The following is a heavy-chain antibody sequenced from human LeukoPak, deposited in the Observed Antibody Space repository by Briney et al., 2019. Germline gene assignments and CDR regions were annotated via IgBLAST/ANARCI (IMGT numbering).Heavy chain of an antibody. CDR2: ISTSSYI. CDR1: GFIFSDYR. D-gene: IGHD5-24*01. Sequence: GGSLRLSCAASGFIFSDYRMNWVRRAPGKGLEWVSSISTSSYIYYVDSVKGRFTISRDNAKNSLYLQMNSLRAEDTAVYYCARGTDGYNPLDYWGQGTLVTVSS. V-gene: IGHV3-69-1*01. J-gene: IGHJ4*02. CDR3: ARGTDGYNPLDY.